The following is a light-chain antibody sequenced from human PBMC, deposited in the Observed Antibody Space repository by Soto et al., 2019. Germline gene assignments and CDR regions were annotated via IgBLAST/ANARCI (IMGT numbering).Light chain of an antibody. CDR3: LQDYSYPLT. J-gene: IGKJ1*01. Sequence: AIQMTQSPSSLSASVGDRVTITCRASQGIRRDLGWYQQRPGKAPKLLIYGTYNLQSGVPSRFSGSGSGTDVTLTISSLQPEDFATYYCLQDYSYPLTFGEGTKVEIK. CDR1: QGIRRD. CDR2: GTY. V-gene: IGKV1-6*01.